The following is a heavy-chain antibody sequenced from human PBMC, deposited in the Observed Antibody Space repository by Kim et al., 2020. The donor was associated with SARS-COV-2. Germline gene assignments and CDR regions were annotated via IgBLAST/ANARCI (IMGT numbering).Heavy chain of an antibody. D-gene: IGHD3-3*01. J-gene: IGHJ5*02. CDR1: GYTLTELS. CDR2: FDPEDGET. Sequence: ASVKVSCKVSGYTLTELSMHWVRQAPGKGLEWMGGFDPEDGETTYAQKFQGRVTMTEDTSTDTAYMELSSLRSEDTAVYYCASTTIFGGPNWFDPWGQGTLVTVSS. CDR3: ASTTIFGGPNWFDP. V-gene: IGHV1-24*01.